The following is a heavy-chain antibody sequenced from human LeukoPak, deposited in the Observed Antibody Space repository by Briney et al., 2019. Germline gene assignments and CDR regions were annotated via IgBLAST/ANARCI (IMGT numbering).Heavy chain of an antibody. CDR1: GFTFSDYF. J-gene: IGHJ4*02. CDR3: ARDLDSMHYFDY. Sequence: PGGSLRLSCAASGFTFSDYFMSWIRQAPGKGLEWVSYISNNGKTIYYADSVKGRFTISRDNAKNSLYLQMTSLRAEDTAVYYCARDLDSMHYFDYWGQGTLVTVSS. V-gene: IGHV3-11*01. CDR2: ISNNGKTI.